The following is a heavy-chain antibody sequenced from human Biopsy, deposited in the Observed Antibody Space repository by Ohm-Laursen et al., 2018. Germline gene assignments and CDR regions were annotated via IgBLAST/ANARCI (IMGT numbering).Heavy chain of an antibody. CDR3: TLEGAGFDN. CDR1: GFAFSASA. J-gene: IGHJ4*02. D-gene: IGHD3-10*01. Sequence: SLRLSCAASGFAFSASAVHWVRQAPGKGLEWVGRIRSKAKSYATAYAASVTGRFTISRDDSKNTTYLQMNSLKTEATAVYYCTLEGAGFDNWGQGTLVTVSS. CDR2: IRSKAKSYAT. V-gene: IGHV3-73*01.